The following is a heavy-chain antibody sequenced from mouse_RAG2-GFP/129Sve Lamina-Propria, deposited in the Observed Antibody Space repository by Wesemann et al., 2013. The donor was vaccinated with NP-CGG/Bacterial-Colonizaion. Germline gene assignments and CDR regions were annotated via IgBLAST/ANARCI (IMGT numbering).Heavy chain of an antibody. CDR1: GFTFSSYA. J-gene: IGHJ1*03. CDR3: ARDRYWYFDV. CDR2: ISDGGSYT. V-gene: IGHV5-4*01. Sequence: VESGGGLVKPGGSLKLSCAASGFTFSSYAMSWVRQTPEKRLEWVATISDGGSYTYYPDNVKGRFTISRDNAKNNLYLQMSHLKSEDTAMYYCARDRYWYFDVWGTGTTVTVSS.